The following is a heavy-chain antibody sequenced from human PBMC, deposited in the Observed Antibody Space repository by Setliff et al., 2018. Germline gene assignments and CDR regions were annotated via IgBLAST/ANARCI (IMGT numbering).Heavy chain of an antibody. D-gene: IGHD3-3*01. V-gene: IGHV1-18*01. CDR1: GYSFTSYG. J-gene: IGHJ6*03. CDR3: VRDSRITVLGVDNYHYMDV. CDR2: ITTYNDNT. Sequence: GASVKVSCKTSGYSFTSYGISWVRQAPGQGLEWMGHITTYNDNTKYAQKFQGRITVTTDLSTSTAYLDLRSLGSDDTAVYYCVRDSRITVLGVDNYHYMDVWGRGTTVTVSS.